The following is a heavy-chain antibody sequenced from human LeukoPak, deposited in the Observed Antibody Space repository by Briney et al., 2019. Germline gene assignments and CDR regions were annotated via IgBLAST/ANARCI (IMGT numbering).Heavy chain of an antibody. V-gene: IGHV4-34*01. J-gene: IGHJ4*02. Sequence: SETLSLTCAVYGGSFSGYYWSWIRQPPGKGLEWIGEINHSGSTNYNPSLKSRVTISVDTSKNQFSLKLSSVTAADTAVYYCASSLITQYDYWGQGTLVTVSS. CDR3: ASSLITQYDY. CDR1: GGSFSGYY. D-gene: IGHD3-22*01. CDR2: INHSGST.